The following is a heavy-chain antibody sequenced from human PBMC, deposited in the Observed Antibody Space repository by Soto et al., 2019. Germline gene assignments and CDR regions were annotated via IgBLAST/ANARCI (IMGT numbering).Heavy chain of an antibody. CDR1: GFTFSSYA. CDR2: ISGSGGST. D-gene: IGHD3-3*01. V-gene: IGHV3-23*01. J-gene: IGHJ4*02. CDR3: AEDITIFGVVPGGY. Sequence: EVQLLESGGGLVQPGGSLRLSCAASGFTFSSYAMSWVRQAPGKGLEWVSAISGSGGSTYYADSVKGRFTISRDNSKSTLYLQMNSLRAEDTAVYYCAEDITIFGVVPGGYWGQGTLVTVSS.